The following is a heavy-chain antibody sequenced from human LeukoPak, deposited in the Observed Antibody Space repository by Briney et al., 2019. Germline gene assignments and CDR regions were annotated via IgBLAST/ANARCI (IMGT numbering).Heavy chain of an antibody. CDR3: ARIYRSTSGYCFDH. V-gene: IGHV3-7*01. J-gene: IGHJ4*02. Sequence: PGGSLRLSCAASGFIYSNYWMSWVRQAPGKGLEWVANIKQDGSEKYYVDSLKGRFTISRDNANNSLSLQMNGLRAEDTSVYYCARIYRSTSGYCFDHWGQGTLVTVSS. CDR1: GFIYSNYW. CDR2: IKQDGSEK. D-gene: IGHD6-6*01.